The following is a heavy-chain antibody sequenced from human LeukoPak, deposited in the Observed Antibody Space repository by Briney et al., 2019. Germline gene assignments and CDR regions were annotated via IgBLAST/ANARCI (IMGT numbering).Heavy chain of an antibody. CDR2: ISGSGGST. V-gene: IGHV3-23*01. Sequence: GGSLRLSCEASEFXFSTYAMSWVRQAPGKGLEWVSAISGSGGSTYYADSVKGRFTISRDNSKNTLYLQMNSLRAEDTAVYYCAKASGSGTYYKSPFDYWGQGTLVTVSS. CDR3: AKASGSGTYYKSPFDY. J-gene: IGHJ4*02. D-gene: IGHD3-10*01. CDR1: EFXFSTYA.